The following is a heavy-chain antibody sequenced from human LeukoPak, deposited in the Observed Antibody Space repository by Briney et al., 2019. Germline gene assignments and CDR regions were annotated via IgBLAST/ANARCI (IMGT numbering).Heavy chain of an antibody. D-gene: IGHD2-15*01. CDR1: GGSISSGNYY. J-gene: IGHJ4*02. CDR3: ARRRGGSSDVDY. V-gene: IGHV4-39*01. CDR2: IHSSGSA. Sequence: SETLSLTCSVSGGSISSGNYYWGWIRQPPGKGLEWIGNIHSSGSAYYNPSLKSRVTISVDTSKNQFSLKLNSVTAADTAVYYCARRRGGSSDVDYWGQGTLATVSS.